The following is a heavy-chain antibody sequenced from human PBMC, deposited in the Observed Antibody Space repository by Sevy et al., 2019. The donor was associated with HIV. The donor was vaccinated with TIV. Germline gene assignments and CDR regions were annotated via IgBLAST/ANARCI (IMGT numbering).Heavy chain of an antibody. CDR2: IYYSGST. J-gene: IGHJ3*02. V-gene: IGHV4-39*01. Sequence: SETLSLTCTVSGGSISSSSYHWGWIRQPPGKGLEWIGSIYYSGSTYYNPSLKSRVTISVDTSKNQFSLKLSSVTAADTAVYYCARHRDYYDSSGYYYLMNAFDIWGQGTMVTVSS. CDR1: GGSISSSSYH. D-gene: IGHD3-22*01. CDR3: ARHRDYYDSSGYYYLMNAFDI.